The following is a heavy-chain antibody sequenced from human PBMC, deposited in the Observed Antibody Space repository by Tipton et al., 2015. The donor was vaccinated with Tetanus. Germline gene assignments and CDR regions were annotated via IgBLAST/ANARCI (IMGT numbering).Heavy chain of an antibody. Sequence: SLRLSCAASGFIFSSYGIHWVRQAPGKGLEWVAVSWYDGTDKYYADSVKGRFTISRDNSKNTLYLQMNSPRAEDTAVYYCAREADCSGGSCFSGDFDNWGQGTPVTASS. CDR2: SWYDGTDK. D-gene: IGHD2-15*01. V-gene: IGHV3-33*01. J-gene: IGHJ4*02. CDR3: AREADCSGGSCFSGDFDN. CDR1: GFIFSSYG.